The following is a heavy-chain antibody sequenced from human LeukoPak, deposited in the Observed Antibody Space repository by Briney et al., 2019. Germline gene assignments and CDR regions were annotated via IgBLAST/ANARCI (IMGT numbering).Heavy chain of an antibody. CDR3: AREFYPYYFDY. CDR2: INPNSGGT. Sequence: GRINPNSGGTNYAQKFQRRVTMTRDTSISTAYMELSRLRSDDTAVYYCAREFYPYYFDYWGQGTLVIVSS. V-gene: IGHV1-2*06. J-gene: IGHJ4*02.